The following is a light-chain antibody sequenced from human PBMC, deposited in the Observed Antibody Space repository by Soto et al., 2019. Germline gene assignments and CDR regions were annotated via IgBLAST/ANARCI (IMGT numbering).Light chain of an antibody. J-gene: IGKJ2*02. CDR2: TTS. CDR1: QNIDNY. Sequence: DIPMTQSPPSLSASVGDRVTITCRASQNIDNYLNWYQQKPGKAPNLLIYTTSILQSGVPSRFSGSGSGTDFTLTISSLRPEDFATYYCQQTYITPRTFGQGTKLEIK. V-gene: IGKV1-39*01. CDR3: QQTYITPRT.